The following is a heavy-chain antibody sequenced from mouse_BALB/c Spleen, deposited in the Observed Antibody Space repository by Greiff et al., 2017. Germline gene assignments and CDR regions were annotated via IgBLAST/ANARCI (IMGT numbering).Heavy chain of an antibody. V-gene: IGHV5-6-3*01. J-gene: IGHJ4*01. CDR3: ARGAAMDY. CDR1: GFTFSSYG. CDR2: INSNGGST. Sequence: EVKLVESGGGLVQPGGSLKLSCAASGFTFSSYGMSWVRQTPDKRLELVATINSNGGSTYYPDSVKGRFTISRDNAKNTLYLQMSSLKSEDTAMYYCARGAAMDYWGQGTSVTVSS.